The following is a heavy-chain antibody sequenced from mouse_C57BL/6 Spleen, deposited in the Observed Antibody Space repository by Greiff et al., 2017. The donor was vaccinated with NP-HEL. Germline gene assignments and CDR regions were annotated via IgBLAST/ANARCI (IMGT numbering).Heavy chain of an antibody. CDR1: GYTFTDYY. V-gene: IGHV1-26*01. J-gene: IGHJ2*01. CDR3: ARKEPYYFDY. CDR2: INPNNGGT. Sequence: EVQLQQSGPELVKPGASVKISCKASGYTFTDYYMNWVKQSHGKSLEWIGDINPNNGGTSYKQKFKGKATLTVDKSSSTAYMELRSLTSEDSAVYYWARKEPYYFDYWGQSTTLTVSS.